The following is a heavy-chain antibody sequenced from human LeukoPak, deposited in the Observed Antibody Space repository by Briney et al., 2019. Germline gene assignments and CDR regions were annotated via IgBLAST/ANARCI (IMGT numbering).Heavy chain of an antibody. D-gene: IGHD2-21*01. CDR1: GYTFHNYW. J-gene: IGHJ4*02. CDR3: ARHRGYGGDYDY. CDR2: IYPDDSDA. Sequence: GESLKISCKGSGYTFHNYWIAWVRQMPGKGLEWMGIIYPDDSDASYSASFQGQVSTSADKSIPTAYLQWRSLKASDAAMYYCARHRGYGGDYDYWGQGTLVTVSS. V-gene: IGHV5-51*01.